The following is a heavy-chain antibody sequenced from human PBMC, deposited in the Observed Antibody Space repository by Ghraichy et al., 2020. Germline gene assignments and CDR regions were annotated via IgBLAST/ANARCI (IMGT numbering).Heavy chain of an antibody. D-gene: IGHD6-13*01. J-gene: IGHJ4*02. CDR3: AKDLRYSGSWSVDY. V-gene: IGHV3-23*01. CDR2: LSGSGGDT. Sequence: GGSLRLSCAASGFTFRSYAMTWVRQAPGKGVEWVSTLSGSGGDTYYADSVKGRFTISRDNSKNTLYLQMNRLRAEDTAIYYCAKDLRYSGSWSVDYWGQGTLVTVSS. CDR1: GFTFRSYA.